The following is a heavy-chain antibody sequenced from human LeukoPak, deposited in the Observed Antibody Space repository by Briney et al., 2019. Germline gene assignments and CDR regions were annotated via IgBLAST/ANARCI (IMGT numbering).Heavy chain of an antibody. CDR3: ARKVTYDILTGYYIDY. J-gene: IGHJ4*02. D-gene: IGHD3-9*01. CDR2: ISYDGSNK. Sequence: GESLRLSCAASGFTFSRYAMHWVRQAPGKGLEWVAVISYDGSNKYYADSVKGRFTISRDSSKNTLYLQMNSLRAEDTAVYYCARKVTYDILTGYYIDYWGQGTLVTVSS. V-gene: IGHV3-30-3*01. CDR1: GFTFSRYA.